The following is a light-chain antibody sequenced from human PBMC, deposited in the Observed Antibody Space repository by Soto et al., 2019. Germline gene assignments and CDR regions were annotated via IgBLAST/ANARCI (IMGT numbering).Light chain of an antibody. V-gene: IGKV3-20*01. Sequence: EIVLTQSPGTLSLSPGERATLSCRASQSVGSRYLAWYQQKPGQAPRLLIYGASSRATGIPDRFSGSGSGTDFTLTVSRLVPEDFAVYYCQHYGRSPWTVGQGTKVEIK. CDR1: QSVGSRY. J-gene: IGKJ1*01. CDR2: GAS. CDR3: QHYGRSPWT.